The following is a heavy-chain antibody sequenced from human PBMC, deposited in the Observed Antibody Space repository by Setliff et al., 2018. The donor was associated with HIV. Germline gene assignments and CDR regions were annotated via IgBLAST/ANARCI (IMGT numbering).Heavy chain of an antibody. V-gene: IGHV1-18*01. CDR3: ARDDVGYCSGGSCYHLFDTFDI. D-gene: IGHD2-15*01. CDR1: GYSFTNYG. CDR2: ISSYNDNT. Sequence: ASVKVSCKASGYSFTNYGIGWVRQAPGQGLEWMGWISSYNDNTNYALNLQGRVTMTTDTSTSTAYMELRSLRSDDTAVYYCARDDVGYCSGGSCYHLFDTFDIWGQGTVVT. J-gene: IGHJ3*02.